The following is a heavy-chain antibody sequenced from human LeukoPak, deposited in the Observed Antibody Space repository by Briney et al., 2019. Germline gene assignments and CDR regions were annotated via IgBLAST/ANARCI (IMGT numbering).Heavy chain of an antibody. CDR1: GGSFSGYY. D-gene: IGHD2-15*01. CDR3: ARGRFTPPNY. Sequence: PSETLSLTCAVYGGSFSGYYWSWIRQPPGKGLEWIGEINHSGSTNYNPSLKSRVTISVDTSKNQFSLKLSSVTAADTAVYYCARGRFTPPNYWGQGTLVTVSS. CDR2: INHSGST. J-gene: IGHJ4*02. V-gene: IGHV4-34*01.